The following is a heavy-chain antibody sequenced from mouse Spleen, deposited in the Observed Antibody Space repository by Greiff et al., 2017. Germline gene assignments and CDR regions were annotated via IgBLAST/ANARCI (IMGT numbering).Heavy chain of an antibody. D-gene: IGHD2-4*01. J-gene: IGHJ4*01. CDR2: IHPSDSDT. V-gene: IGHV1-74*01. Sequence: QVQLQQPGAELVKPGASVKVSCKASGYTFTSYWMHWVKQRPGQGLEWIGRIHPSDSDTNYNQKFKGKATLTVDKSSSTAYMQLSSLTSEDSAVDYCSGFFYDPPYAIDYWGQGTSVTVSS. CDR3: SGFFYDPPYAIDY. CDR1: GYTFTSYW.